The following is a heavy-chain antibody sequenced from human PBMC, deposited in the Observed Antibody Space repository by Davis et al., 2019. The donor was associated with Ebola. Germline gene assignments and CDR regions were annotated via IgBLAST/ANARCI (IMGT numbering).Heavy chain of an antibody. Sequence: GESLKISCAASGFIFRNYVMSWVRQAPGKGLEWVASVSFAGSNKFYADSVIGRFTISRDDPNNTLYLQMSSLRIDDTAVYYCATQGGYSNGGHFDFWGRGTLVTVSS. CDR1: GFIFRNYV. CDR3: ATQGGYSNGGHFDF. D-gene: IGHD4-11*01. CDR2: VSFAGSNK. J-gene: IGHJ4*02. V-gene: IGHV3-30*03.